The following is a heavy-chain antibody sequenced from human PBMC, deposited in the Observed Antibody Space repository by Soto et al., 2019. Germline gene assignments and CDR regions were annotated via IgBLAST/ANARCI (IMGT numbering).Heavy chain of an antibody. J-gene: IGHJ4*02. D-gene: IGHD3-3*01. CDR1: GYTFSDFW. CDR3: ARAYGVVIEFDC. CDR2: VYPGDSET. V-gene: IGHV5-51*01. Sequence: EVQLVQSGAEVKKTGESLKISCQASGYTFSDFWIGWVRQMPGKGLEWIGMVYPGDSETRYSPSFQGQVTISADRSNTTAHLQWSSLKASDTAIYFCARAYGVVIEFDCWGQGTLLTVSS.